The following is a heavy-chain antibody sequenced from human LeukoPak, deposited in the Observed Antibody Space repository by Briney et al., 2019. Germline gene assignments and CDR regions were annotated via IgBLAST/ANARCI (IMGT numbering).Heavy chain of an antibody. Sequence: ASVKVSCKASGYTFTGYYMHWVRQAPGQGLEWMGWMNPNSGNTGYAQKFQGRVTMTRNTSISTAYMELSSLRSEDTAVYYCARAARGSDDYWGQGTLVTVSS. J-gene: IGHJ4*02. CDR1: GYTFTGYY. CDR2: MNPNSGNT. D-gene: IGHD3-10*01. CDR3: ARAARGSDDY. V-gene: IGHV1-8*02.